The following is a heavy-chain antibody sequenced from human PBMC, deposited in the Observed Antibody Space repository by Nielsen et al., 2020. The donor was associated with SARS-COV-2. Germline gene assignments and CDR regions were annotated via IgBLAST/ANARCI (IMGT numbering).Heavy chain of an antibody. V-gene: IGHV1-18*01. CDR3: ARGRYSSSWYHIEICGMDV. Sequence: ASVKVSCKASGYTFTSYGISWVRQAPGQGLEWMGWISAYNGNTNYAQKLQGRVTMTTDTSTSTAYMELRSLRSDDTAVYYCARGRYSSSWYHIEICGMDVWGQGTTVTVSS. CDR2: ISAYNGNT. J-gene: IGHJ6*02. CDR1: GYTFTSYG. D-gene: IGHD6-13*01.